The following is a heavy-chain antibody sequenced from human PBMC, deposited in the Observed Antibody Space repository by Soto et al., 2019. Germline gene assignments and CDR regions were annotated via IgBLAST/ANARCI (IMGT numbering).Heavy chain of an antibody. CDR3: AREDNYGSGSLDY. CDR2: IYYSGST. D-gene: IGHD3-10*01. J-gene: IGHJ4*02. CDR1: GGSISSYY. V-gene: IGHV4-59*01. Sequence: SETLSLTCTVSGGSISSYYWSWIRQPPGKGLEWIGYIYYSGSTNYNPSLKSRVTISVDTSKNQFSLKLSSVTAADTAVYYCAREDNYGSGSLDYWGQGTLVTVSS.